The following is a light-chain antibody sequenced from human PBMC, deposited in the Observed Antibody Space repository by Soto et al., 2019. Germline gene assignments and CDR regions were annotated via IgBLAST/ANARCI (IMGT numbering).Light chain of an antibody. J-gene: IGKJ4*01. V-gene: IGKV1-39*01. Sequence: DIQMTQSPSSLSASVGDTITITCRASQGMRIDLGWYQQKPGKAPKLLLYAASTLQTGVPSRFNGSGSGTDFTLAISSLQPEDFATYYCQQSYSTPLTFGGGTKVDI. CDR2: AAS. CDR1: QGMRID. CDR3: QQSYSTPLT.